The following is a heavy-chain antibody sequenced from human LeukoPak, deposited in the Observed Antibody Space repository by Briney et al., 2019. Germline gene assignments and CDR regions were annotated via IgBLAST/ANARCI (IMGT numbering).Heavy chain of an antibody. J-gene: IGHJ4*02. CDR1: GFTFSSYG. V-gene: IGHV3-23*01. D-gene: IGHD3-10*01. CDR3: AKDSAMVRGVIDYFDY. CDR2: ISGSGGST. Sequence: GGSLRLSCAASGFTFSSYGMSWVRQAPGKGLEGVSAISGSGGSTYYADSVKGRFTISRDNSKNTLYLQMNSLRAEDTAVYYCAKDSAMVRGVIDYFDYWGQGTLVSVSS.